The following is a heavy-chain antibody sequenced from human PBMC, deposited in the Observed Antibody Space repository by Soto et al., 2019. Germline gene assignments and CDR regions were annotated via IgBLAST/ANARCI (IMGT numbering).Heavy chain of an antibody. CDR3: ASSSRVLLDY. J-gene: IGHJ4*02. CDR2: IIPILGIA. V-gene: IGHV1-69*02. D-gene: IGHD3-10*01. CDR1: GGTFSSYS. Sequence: QVQLVQSGAEVKKPGSSVKVSCKASGGTFSSYSISWVRRAPGQGLEWMGRIIPILGIANYAQKFQGRVTITADKSTSTAYMELSSLRSEDTAVYYCASSSRVLLDYWGQGTLVTVSS.